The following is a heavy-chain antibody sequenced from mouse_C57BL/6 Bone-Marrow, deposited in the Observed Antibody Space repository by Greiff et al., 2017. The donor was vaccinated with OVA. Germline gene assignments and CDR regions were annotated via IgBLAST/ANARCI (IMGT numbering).Heavy chain of an antibody. Sequence: QVQLQQPGTELVKPGASVKLSCKASGYTFTSSWMHWVKQRPGQGLEWIGNINPSNGGPNYNEKFKSKATLTVDKSSSTASMQLSSLTSEDSAVYYCARRTSPYYFDDWGQGTTLTVSS. D-gene: IGHD6-1*01. V-gene: IGHV1-53*01. CDR1: GYTFTSSW. CDR2: INPSNGGP. CDR3: ARRTSPYYFDD. J-gene: IGHJ2*01.